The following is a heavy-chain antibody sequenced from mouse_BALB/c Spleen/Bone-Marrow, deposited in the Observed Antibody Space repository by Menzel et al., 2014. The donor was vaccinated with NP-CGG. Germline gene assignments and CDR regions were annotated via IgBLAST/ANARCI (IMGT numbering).Heavy chain of an antibody. J-gene: IGHJ1*01. V-gene: IGHV3-1*02. CDR1: GYSITSGYS. CDR3: ARSTTMTFYWYFDV. CDR2: IHYSGST. Sequence: VQLQQSGPDLVKPSQSLSLTCTVTGYSITSGYSWHWIRQFPGNKLEWMGYIHYSGSTNYNPSLKSRISITRDTSKNQFLLQLNSVTTEDTATYYCARSTTMTFYWYFDVWGAGTTVTVSS. D-gene: IGHD2-4*01.